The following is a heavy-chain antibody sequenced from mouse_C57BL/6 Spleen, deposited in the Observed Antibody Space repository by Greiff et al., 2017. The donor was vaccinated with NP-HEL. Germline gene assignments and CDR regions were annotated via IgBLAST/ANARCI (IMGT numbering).Heavy chain of an antibody. V-gene: IGHV1-26*01. CDR2: INPNNGGT. CDR1: GYTFTDYY. Sequence: EVQLQQSGPELVKPGASVKISCKASGYTFTDYYMNWVKQSHGKSLEWIGDINPNNGGTSYNQKFKGKATLTVDKSSSTAYMELRSLTSEDSAVYYGARPESPYYGSSFDYWGQGTTLTVSS. D-gene: IGHD1-1*01. J-gene: IGHJ2*01. CDR3: ARPESPYYGSSFDY.